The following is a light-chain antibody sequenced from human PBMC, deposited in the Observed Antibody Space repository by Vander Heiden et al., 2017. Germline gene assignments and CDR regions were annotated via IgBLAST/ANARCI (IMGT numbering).Light chain of an antibody. CDR1: SSNIGAGYD. V-gene: IGLV1-40*01. J-gene: IGLJ2*01. Sequence: QSVLTQPPSLSGAPGQWVTISCTGSSSNIGAGYDVHWYQQLPGTAPKLLIYGNSNRPSGVPDRFSGSKSGTSASLAITGLQAEDEADYYCQSYDSSLSGYVVFGGGTKLTGL. CDR3: QSYDSSLSGYVV. CDR2: GNS.